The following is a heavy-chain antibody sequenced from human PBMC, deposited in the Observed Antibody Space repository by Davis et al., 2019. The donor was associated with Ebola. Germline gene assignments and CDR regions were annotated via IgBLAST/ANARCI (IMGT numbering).Heavy chain of an antibody. V-gene: IGHV3-74*01. Sequence: GESLKISCVVSGFTFSSYWMHWVRQAPGKGLVWVSRIKSDGSTKSYADSVKGRFTISRDNAKNSLYLQMNSLRAEDTAVYYCAREGLRFLLFDPWGQGTLVTVSS. J-gene: IGHJ5*02. CDR1: GFTFSSYW. D-gene: IGHD3-3*01. CDR3: AREGLRFLLFDP. CDR2: IKSDGSTK.